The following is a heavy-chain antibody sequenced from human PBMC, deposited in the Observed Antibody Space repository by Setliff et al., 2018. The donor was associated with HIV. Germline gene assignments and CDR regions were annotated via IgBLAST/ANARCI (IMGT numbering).Heavy chain of an antibody. D-gene: IGHD5-12*01. CDR2: INSDGSST. CDR1: GFTFSNYW. J-gene: IGHJ4*02. CDR3: ARDHGGYNSLDY. Sequence: GSLRLSCAASGFTFSNYWMHWVRQAPGKGLVWVSRINSDGSSTSYAESVKGRFTISRDNAKNMLYLQMNSLRAEDTAVYYCARDHGGYNSLDYWGQGTLVTVSS. V-gene: IGHV3-74*01.